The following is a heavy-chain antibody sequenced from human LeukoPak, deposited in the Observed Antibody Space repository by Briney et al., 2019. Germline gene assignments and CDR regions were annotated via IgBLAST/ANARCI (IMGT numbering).Heavy chain of an antibody. D-gene: IGHD5-24*01. CDR1: GFTLSNYD. J-gene: IGHJ6*03. CDR3: FSTIIGRYYYYMDV. CDR2: ISSSGSPI. V-gene: IGHV3-48*03. Sequence: GGSLRLSCAASGFTLSNYDMNWVRQAPGKGLEWISYISSSGSPIYYADSVKGRFTISRDNAKNSLYLQMNSLRAEDTAIYYCFSTIIGRYYYYMDVWGKGTTVTISS.